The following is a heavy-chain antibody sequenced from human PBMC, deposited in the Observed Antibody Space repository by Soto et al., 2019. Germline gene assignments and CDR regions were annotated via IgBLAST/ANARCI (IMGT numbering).Heavy chain of an antibody. J-gene: IGHJ4*02. CDR2: ISAHNGNT. Sequence: QVHLVQSGAEVKKPGASVKVSCKGSGYTFTSYGITSVRQAPRQGLEWRAWISAHNGNTDYAQKPQGRATVTRDTSTSTAYLELRSLRSDETAVYYCARGRYGDYWGQADVVSVPS. V-gene: IGHV1-18*01. CDR3: ARGRYGDY. D-gene: IGHD1-1*01. CDR1: GYTFTSYG.